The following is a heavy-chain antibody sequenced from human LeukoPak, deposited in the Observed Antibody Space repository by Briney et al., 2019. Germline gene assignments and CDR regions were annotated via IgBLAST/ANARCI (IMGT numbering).Heavy chain of an antibody. V-gene: IGHV4-59*01. CDR3: ARAALSASYNFDY. CDR1: GGSISSYY. Sequence: SETLSLTCTVSGGSISSYYWSWIRQPPGKGLEWIGYIYYRGSTNYNPSLKSRVTISVDTSKNQFSLKLSSLTAADTAVYSCARAALSASYNFDYCGHGTLVPVSS. CDR2: IYYRGST. J-gene: IGHJ4*01. D-gene: IGHD1-26*01.